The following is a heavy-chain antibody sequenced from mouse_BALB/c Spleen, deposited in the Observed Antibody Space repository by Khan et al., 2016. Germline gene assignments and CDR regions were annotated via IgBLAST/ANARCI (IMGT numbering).Heavy chain of an antibody. V-gene: IGHV9-2-1*01. CDR2: INTETGEP. CDR1: GYTFTDYS. D-gene: IGHD2-1*01. Sequence: QIQLVQSGPELKKPGETVKISCKASGYTFTDYSIHWVKQAPGKGLKWMGWINTETGEPTYADDFKGRFAFSLETSASTAYLQVNDLKNEDTATYFWARRPIFYGNYVDYWGQGTTLTVSS. J-gene: IGHJ2*01. CDR3: ARRPIFYGNYVDY.